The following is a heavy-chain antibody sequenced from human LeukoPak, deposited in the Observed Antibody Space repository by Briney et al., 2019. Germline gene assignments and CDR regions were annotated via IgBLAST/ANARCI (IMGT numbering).Heavy chain of an antibody. D-gene: IGHD1-26*01. CDR2: INWNGGST. J-gene: IGHJ6*03. CDR3: ARARVGATWYYYYYMDV. CDR1: GFTFDDYG. V-gene: IGHV3-20*04. Sequence: GGSLRLSCAASGFTFDDYGMSWVRQAPGKGLEWVSGINWNGGSTGYADSVKGRFTISRDNAKNSLYLQMNSLRAEDTALYYCARARVGATWYYYYYMDVWGKGTTVTVSS.